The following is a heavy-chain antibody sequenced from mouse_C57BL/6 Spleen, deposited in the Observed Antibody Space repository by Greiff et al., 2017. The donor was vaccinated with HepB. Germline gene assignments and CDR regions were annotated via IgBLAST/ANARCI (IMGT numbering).Heavy chain of an antibody. D-gene: IGHD1-1*01. CDR3: TVNYGSSTRFAY. CDR1: GFTFSNYR. V-gene: IGHV6-3*01. CDR2: IRSKSDNYAT. J-gene: IGHJ3*01. Sequence: EVKVEESGGGLVQPGGSMKLSCVASGFTFSNYRMNWVRQSPEKGLEWVAQIRSKSDNYATHYAESGKGRFTISRDDSKSSVYLQMNNLRAEDTGIYYCTVNYGSSTRFAYWGQGTLVTVSA.